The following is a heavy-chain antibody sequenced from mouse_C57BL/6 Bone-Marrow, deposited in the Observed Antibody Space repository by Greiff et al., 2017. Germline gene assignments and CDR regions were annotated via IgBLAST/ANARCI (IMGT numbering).Heavy chain of an antibody. CDR2: IDPSDSYT. Sequence: QVQLQQPGAELVMPGASVKLSCKASGYTFTSYWMHWVKQRPGQGLEWIGEIDPSDSYTNYNQKFKGKSTLTVDKSSSTAYMQLSSLTSEASAVYYCARDGYDAFDYWGQGTTLTVSS. D-gene: IGHD2-2*01. J-gene: IGHJ2*01. CDR1: GYTFTSYW. CDR3: ARDGYDAFDY. V-gene: IGHV1-69*01.